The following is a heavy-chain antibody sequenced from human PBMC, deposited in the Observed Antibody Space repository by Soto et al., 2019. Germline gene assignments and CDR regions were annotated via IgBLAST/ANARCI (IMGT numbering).Heavy chain of an antibody. CDR3: AKDRVSGYPGDGMDV. J-gene: IGHJ6*02. CDR1: GFTFSSYG. CDR2: ISYDGSNK. D-gene: IGHD3-22*01. V-gene: IGHV3-30*18. Sequence: VQLVESGGGLVQPGGSLRLSCAASGFTFSSYGMHWVRQAPGKGLEWVAVISYDGSNKYYADSVKGRFTISRDNSKNTLYLQMNSLRAEDTAVYYCAKDRVSGYPGDGMDVWGQGTTVTVSS.